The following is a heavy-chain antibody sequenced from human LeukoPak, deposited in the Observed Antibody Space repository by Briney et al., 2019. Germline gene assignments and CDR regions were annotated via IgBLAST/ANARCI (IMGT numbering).Heavy chain of an antibody. CDR1: GGSISSYY. CDR3: ARTTRYSGGYDY. CDR2: IYYSGST. Sequence: PSETLSLTCTVSGGSISSYYWSRIRQPPGKGLEWIGYIYYSGSTNYNPSLKSRVTISVDTSKNQFSLKLSSVTAADTAVYYCARTTRYSGGYDYWGQGTLVTVSS. V-gene: IGHV4-59*01. J-gene: IGHJ4*02. D-gene: IGHD1-26*01.